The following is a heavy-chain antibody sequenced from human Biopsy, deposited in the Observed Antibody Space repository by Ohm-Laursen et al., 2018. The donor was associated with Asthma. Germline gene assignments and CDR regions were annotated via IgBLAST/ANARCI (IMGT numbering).Heavy chain of an antibody. J-gene: IGHJ4*02. V-gene: IGHV3-74*01. Sequence: GSLRLSCAASGFTFSNYGMHWVRQSPGKGLEWVGRVSKDGSRTAYADSMKGRLTISRDNAKNTLYLQLDSLRAEDTAVYFCERDRIDGRTAFDYWGQGTLVTVSS. D-gene: IGHD2-21*02. CDR2: VSKDGSRT. CDR1: GFTFSNYG. CDR3: ERDRIDGRTAFDY.